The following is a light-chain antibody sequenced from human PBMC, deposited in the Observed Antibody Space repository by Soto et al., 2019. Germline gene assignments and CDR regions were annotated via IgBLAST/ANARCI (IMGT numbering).Light chain of an antibody. Sequence: IQLTQCPSSLSASLGDRVTITCRASQDINSFLAWYQQKPGKAPKLLIYAASTLQSGVPSRFSGSGSGTDFTLTISSLQPEAFAVYYCQQYNNWPPRITFGQGTRLEI. J-gene: IGKJ5*01. V-gene: IGKV1-9*01. CDR2: AAS. CDR3: QQYNNWPPRIT. CDR1: QDINSF.